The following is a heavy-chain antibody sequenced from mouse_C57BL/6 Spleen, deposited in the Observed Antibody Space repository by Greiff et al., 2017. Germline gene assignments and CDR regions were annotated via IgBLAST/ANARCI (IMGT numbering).Heavy chain of an antibody. J-gene: IGHJ4*01. CDR3: ASLGGYYAMDY. CDR1: GYTFTSYW. CDR2: IDPSDSYT. V-gene: IGHV1-59*01. Sequence: QVQLQQPGAELVRPGTSVKLSCKASGYTFTSYWMHWVKQRPGQGLEWIGVIDPSDSYTTYNQKFKGKATLTVDTSSSTAYMKLSSLTSEDSAVYYCASLGGYYAMDYWGQGTSVTVSS.